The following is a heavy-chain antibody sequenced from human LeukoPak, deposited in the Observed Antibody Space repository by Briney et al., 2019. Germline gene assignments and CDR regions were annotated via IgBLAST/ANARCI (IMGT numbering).Heavy chain of an antibody. Sequence: PSETLSLTCTVSGGSISSYYWSWIRQPPGKGLEWIGYIYYSGSTNYNPSLKGRVTISVDTSKNQFSLKLSSVTAADTAVYYCASGTVTSPYYFDYWGQGTLVTVSS. CDR2: IYYSGST. CDR1: GGSISSYY. J-gene: IGHJ4*02. D-gene: IGHD4-17*01. V-gene: IGHV4-59*01. CDR3: ASGTVTSPYYFDY.